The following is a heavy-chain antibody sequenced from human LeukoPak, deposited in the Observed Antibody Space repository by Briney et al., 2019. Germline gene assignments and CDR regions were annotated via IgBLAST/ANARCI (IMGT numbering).Heavy chain of an antibody. CDR1: GFIFNKAW. CDR3: ARDASALY. J-gene: IGHJ4*02. CDR2: IKPDGNEK. Sequence: GGSLRLSCAVSGFIFNKAWMSWVRQAPGKGLEWVASIKPDGNEKYYLDSVKGRFTISRDNARDSLYLQMNSLRDDDTSVYFCARDASALYWGRGTLVTVSS. V-gene: IGHV3-7*01. D-gene: IGHD6-19*01.